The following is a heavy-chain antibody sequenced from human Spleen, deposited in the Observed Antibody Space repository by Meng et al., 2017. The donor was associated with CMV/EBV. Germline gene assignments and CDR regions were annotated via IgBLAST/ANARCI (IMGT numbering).Heavy chain of an antibody. V-gene: IGHV3-48*03. CDR3: AKAAYSDYGYYYYGMDV. Sequence: GESLKISCAAFEFTFNSYEFHWVRQAPGKGLEWLSHISQSGRAIHYADSVKGRFTISRDNAKNSLYLEMSSLRAEDTGVYFCAKAAYSDYGYYYYGMDVWGQGTTVTVSS. J-gene: IGHJ6*02. CDR2: ISQSGRAI. D-gene: IGHD5-12*01. CDR1: EFTFNSYE.